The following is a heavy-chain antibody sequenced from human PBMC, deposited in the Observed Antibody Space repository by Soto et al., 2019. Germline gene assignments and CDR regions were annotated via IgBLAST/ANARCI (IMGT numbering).Heavy chain of an antibody. V-gene: IGHV4-59*01. D-gene: IGHD3-9*01. CDR2: IYYGGST. CDR1: GDSISTDY. Sequence: PSETLSLTCTVSGDSISTDYWSWIRQCPGKGLEWIGFIYYGGSTNYNPSLKSRVTISVDTPKNQISLSLSSVIAADTVVYYCTGAYYDIDGYILGPWGQGTSVTVSS. CDR3: TGAYYDIDGYILGP. J-gene: IGHJ5*02.